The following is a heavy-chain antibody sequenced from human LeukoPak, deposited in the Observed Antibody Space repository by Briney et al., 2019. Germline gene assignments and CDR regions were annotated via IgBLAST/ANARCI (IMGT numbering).Heavy chain of an antibody. Sequence: GGSLRLSCAASGFTFSDYYMSWIRQAPGKGLEWVSYISSSGSTIYYADSVKGRFTIPRDNAKNSLYLQMNSLRAEDTAVYYCARVWGYSGSPRPFDIWGQGTMVTVSS. CDR1: GFTFSDYY. J-gene: IGHJ3*02. CDR2: ISSSGSTI. D-gene: IGHD1-26*01. V-gene: IGHV3-11*01. CDR3: ARVWGYSGSPRPFDI.